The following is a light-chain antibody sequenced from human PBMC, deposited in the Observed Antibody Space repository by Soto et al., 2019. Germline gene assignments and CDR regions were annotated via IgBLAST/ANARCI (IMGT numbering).Light chain of an antibody. V-gene: IGLV2-23*02. CDR3: CSYAGSSTVV. Sequence: SALTQPASVSGSPGQSITISCTGTRSDVGSHNAVSWYQQDPGKAPKLMIYDVSKRPSGVSNRFSGSKSGNTASLTISGLQAEDEANYYCCSYAGSSTVVFGGGTKLTVL. CDR2: DVS. J-gene: IGLJ2*01. CDR1: RSDVGSHNA.